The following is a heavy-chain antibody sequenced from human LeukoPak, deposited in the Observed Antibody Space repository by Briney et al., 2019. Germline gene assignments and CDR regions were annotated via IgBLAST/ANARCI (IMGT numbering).Heavy chain of an antibody. CDR1: GGSISSGSYY. CDR3: ARQGSSSWYKAFDI. V-gene: IGHV4-61*02. D-gene: IGHD6-13*01. Sequence: SQTLSLTCTVSGGSISSGSYYWRWIRQPAGKGLEWIGGIYTSGSTNYKPSLKSRVTISVDTSKNHFSLKLSSVTAADTAVYYCARQGSSSWYKAFDIWGQGTMVTVSS. J-gene: IGHJ3*02. CDR2: IYTSGST.